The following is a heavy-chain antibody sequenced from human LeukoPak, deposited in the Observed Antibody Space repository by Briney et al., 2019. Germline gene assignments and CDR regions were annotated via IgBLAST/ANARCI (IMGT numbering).Heavy chain of an antibody. CDR2: MSFIGST. V-gene: IGHV4-39*02. CDR3: ARAPGLLHTIAARRFDY. Sequence: SETLSLTCSVSGGSISSTTYYWGWIRQPPGKGLEWIGSMSFIGSTYYNPSLKSRVTISVHMSKNHFSLKLSSVTAADTAVYYCARAPGLLHTIAARRFDYWGQGTLVTVSS. CDR1: GGSISSTTYY. J-gene: IGHJ4*02. D-gene: IGHD6-6*01.